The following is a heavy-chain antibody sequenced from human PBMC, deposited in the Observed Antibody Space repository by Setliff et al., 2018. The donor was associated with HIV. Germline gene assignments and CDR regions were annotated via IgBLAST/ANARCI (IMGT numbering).Heavy chain of an antibody. CDR1: GFTFSSYS. CDR2: ISFDGSNK. Sequence: PGGSLRLSCSASGFTFSSYSMHWVRQAPGKGLEWVAVISFDGSNKYYADSVKGRFTISRDTSKNTLYQQMNSLRAEDTAVYYCAKEGGAPAYYSFWSGYYNDPKWFDPWGQGTLVTVSS. J-gene: IGHJ5*02. V-gene: IGHV3-30*04. D-gene: IGHD3-3*01. CDR3: AKEGGAPAYYSFWSGYYNDPKWFDP.